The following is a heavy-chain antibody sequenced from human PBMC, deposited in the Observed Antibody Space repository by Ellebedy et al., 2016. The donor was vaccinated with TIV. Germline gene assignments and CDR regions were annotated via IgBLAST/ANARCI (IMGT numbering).Heavy chain of an antibody. Sequence: GESLKISCAASGFTFRQHYMSWVRQAPGKGLEWLSYISPDSVNTNYGDSVKGRFTISRDNAKTSLFLQMNSLRADDTAIYYCARACFGVACYFDHWGQGTLVTVSS. CDR3: ARACFGVACYFDH. CDR1: GFTFRQHY. J-gene: IGHJ4*02. D-gene: IGHD3-3*01. CDR2: ISPDSVNT. V-gene: IGHV3-11*06.